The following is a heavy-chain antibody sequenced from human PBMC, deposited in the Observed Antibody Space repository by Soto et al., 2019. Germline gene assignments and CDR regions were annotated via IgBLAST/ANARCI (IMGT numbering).Heavy chain of an antibody. V-gene: IGHV4-39*01. Sequence: QLQLQESGPGLVKPSETLSLTCTVSGGSISSSSYYWGWIRQPPGKGLEWIGSIYYSGSTYYNPSLKSRVNISVDTSKHQFSLKRSYVTAADTAVYYCARLGYSSGWPPYWYFDLWGRGTLVTVSS. D-gene: IGHD6-19*01. CDR1: GGSISSSSYY. CDR3: ARLGYSSGWPPYWYFDL. J-gene: IGHJ2*01. CDR2: IYYSGST.